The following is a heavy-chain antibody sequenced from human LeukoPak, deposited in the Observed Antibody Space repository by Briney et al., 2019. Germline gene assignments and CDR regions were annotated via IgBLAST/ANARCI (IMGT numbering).Heavy chain of an antibody. Sequence: GGSLRLSCRTSGFTFGDYALSWFRHAPGKGLEWVSGISWNSGSIGYADSVKGRFTISRDNAKNSLYLQMNSLRAEDTALYYCAKGTYYYDSSGHFDYWGQGTLVTVSS. D-gene: IGHD3-22*01. CDR3: AKGTYYYDSSGHFDY. V-gene: IGHV3-9*01. J-gene: IGHJ4*02. CDR1: GFTFGDYA. CDR2: ISWNSGSI.